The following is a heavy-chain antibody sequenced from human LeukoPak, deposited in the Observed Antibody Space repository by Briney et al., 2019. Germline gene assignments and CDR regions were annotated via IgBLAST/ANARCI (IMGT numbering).Heavy chain of an antibody. V-gene: IGHV3-30*18. J-gene: IGHJ4*02. CDR3: VEGAFDY. CDR1: GFTFSSYG. Sequence: GRSLRLSCAASGFTFSSYGMHWVRQAPGKGLEWVAVISYDGSNKYYADSVKGRFTISRDNSKNTLYLQTNSLRAEDTAVYYCVEGAFDYWGQGTLVTVSS. CDR2: ISYDGSNK.